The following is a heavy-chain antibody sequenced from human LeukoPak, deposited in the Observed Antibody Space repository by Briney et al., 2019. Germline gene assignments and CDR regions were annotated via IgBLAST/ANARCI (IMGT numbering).Heavy chain of an antibody. D-gene: IGHD3-3*01. V-gene: IGHV3-30*03. CDR1: GFTFSTYS. CDR3: ARGTKVSMAVLRFLDLLAFDI. CDR2: ISYDGSNK. Sequence: GGSLRLSCAASGFTFSTYSMNWVRQAPGKGLEWVAVISYDGSNKYYADSVKGRFTISRDNSKNTLYLQMNSLRAEDTAVYYCARGTKVSMAVLRFLDLLAFDIWGQGTMVTVSS. J-gene: IGHJ3*02.